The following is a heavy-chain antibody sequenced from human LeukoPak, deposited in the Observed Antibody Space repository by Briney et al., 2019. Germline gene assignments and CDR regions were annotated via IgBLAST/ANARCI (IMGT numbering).Heavy chain of an antibody. CDR1: GFSLSTSGVG. D-gene: IGHD3-10*01. J-gene: IGHJ4*02. CDR3: THRRYPYGQPNC. V-gene: IGHV2-5*02. CDR2: IYWDGDK. Sequence: ESGPTLVNPTQTLTLTCTFSGFSLSTSGVGVGWIRQPPGKALEWLALIYWDGDKRYSPSLKRRLTITKDTSKNQVVLTMTNMDPVDTATYYCTHRRYPYGQPNCWGQGTLVTVSS.